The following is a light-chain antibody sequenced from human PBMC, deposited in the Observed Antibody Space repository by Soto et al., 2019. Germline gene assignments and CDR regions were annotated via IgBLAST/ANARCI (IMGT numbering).Light chain of an antibody. CDR2: GAS. V-gene: IGKV1-39*01. CDR3: QQSYSAPRT. CDR1: QNINSD. Sequence: DLQMTQSPSSLSASVGDRVTITCRASQNINSDLNWYQQKPGKAPKLLINGASSLNSGVPSRFSGSGFGTEFTLTISSLQLEDLATYYCQQSYSAPRTFGQGTKVEIK. J-gene: IGKJ1*01.